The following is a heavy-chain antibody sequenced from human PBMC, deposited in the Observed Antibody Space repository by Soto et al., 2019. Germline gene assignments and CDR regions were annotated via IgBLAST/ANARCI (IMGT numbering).Heavy chain of an antibody. J-gene: IGHJ5*02. V-gene: IGHV4-30-4*01. CDR3: ARARGGDSGDYASLFDR. Sequence: SETLSLTCTVFGGSVSIGDYLWSWIRQRPGKGLEWIGYIHDSGNTYYNPSLKSRVTISLDTSKNQFSLKVTSMTVADTAVYFCARARGGDSGDYASLFDRWGQGNLVTVSS. CDR2: IHDSGNT. CDR1: GGSVSIGDYL. D-gene: IGHD4-17*01.